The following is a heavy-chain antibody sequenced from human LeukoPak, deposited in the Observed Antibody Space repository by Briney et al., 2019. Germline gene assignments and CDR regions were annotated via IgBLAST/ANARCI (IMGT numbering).Heavy chain of an antibody. Sequence: GGSLRLSCAASGFTFSSYAMSWVRQAPGKGLEWVSAISGSGGSTYYADSVKGRFTISRDNSKSTLYLQMNSLRAEDTAVYYCAKEFCSSTSCPYYYGMDVWGQGTTVTVSS. CDR1: GFTFSSYA. CDR3: AKEFCSSTSCPYYYGMDV. J-gene: IGHJ6*02. D-gene: IGHD2-2*01. CDR2: ISGSGGST. V-gene: IGHV3-23*01.